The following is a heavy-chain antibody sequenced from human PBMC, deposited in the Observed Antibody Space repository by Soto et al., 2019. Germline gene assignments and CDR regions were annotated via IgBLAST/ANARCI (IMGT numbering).Heavy chain of an antibody. CDR3: ARGGGQQLVSYYYYGMDV. Sequence: PSETLSLTCTVSGGSISSYYWSWIRQPPGKGLEWIGYIYYSGSTNYNPSLKSRVTISVDTSKNQFSLKLSSVTAADTAVYYFARGGGQQLVSYYYYGMDVWGQGTTVTVSS. CDR1: GGSISSYY. J-gene: IGHJ6*02. CDR2: IYYSGST. D-gene: IGHD6-13*01. V-gene: IGHV4-59*01.